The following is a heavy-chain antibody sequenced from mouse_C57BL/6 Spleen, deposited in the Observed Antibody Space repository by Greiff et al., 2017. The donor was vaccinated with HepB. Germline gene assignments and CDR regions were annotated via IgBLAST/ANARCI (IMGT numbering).Heavy chain of an antibody. CDR2: ISSGSSTI. D-gene: IGHD2-5*01. CDR3: VREGIYSNYAVYYFDD. Sequence: EVKLVESGGGLVKPGGSLKLSCAASGFTFSDYGMHWVRQAPEKGLEWVAYISSGSSTIYYADTVKGRFTISRDNAKNTLFLQMTSLRSEDTAMYDCVREGIYSNYAVYYFDDWGQGTTLTVSS. CDR1: GFTFSDYG. V-gene: IGHV5-17*01. J-gene: IGHJ2*01.